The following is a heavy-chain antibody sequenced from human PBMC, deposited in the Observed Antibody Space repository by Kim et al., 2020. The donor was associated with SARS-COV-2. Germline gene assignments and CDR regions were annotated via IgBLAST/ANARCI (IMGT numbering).Heavy chain of an antibody. CDR3: ARGPLAIFGVVEN. CDR1: GGSVRSGSHY. V-gene: IGHV4-61*01. D-gene: IGHD3-3*01. J-gene: IGHJ4*02. CDR2: MFSSGTT. Sequence: SETLSLTCTISGGSVRSGSHYWSWIRQPPGKTLEWIGYMFSSGTTNYSPSLKSRVTISVDTSKNQFSLKLTSVTAADTAIYYCARGPLAIFGVVENWGQGMLVTVSS.